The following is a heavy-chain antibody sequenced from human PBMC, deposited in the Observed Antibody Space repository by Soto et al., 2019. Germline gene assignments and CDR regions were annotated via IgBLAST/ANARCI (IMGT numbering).Heavy chain of an antibody. CDR2: ISAYNGNT. J-gene: IGHJ6*02. CDR3: ARDENGGLWSNQYYHYGIDV. V-gene: IGHV1-18*01. Sequence: SVKVSCKASGYTFPSSGISWVRQPPGQGLEWMGWISAYNGNTNYAQKLQGRVTMTTDTSTSTAYMELRSLRSDHTAVYYCARDENGGLWSNQYYHYGIDVWGQGIMVTVFS. CDR1: GYTFPSSG. D-gene: IGHD3-3*01.